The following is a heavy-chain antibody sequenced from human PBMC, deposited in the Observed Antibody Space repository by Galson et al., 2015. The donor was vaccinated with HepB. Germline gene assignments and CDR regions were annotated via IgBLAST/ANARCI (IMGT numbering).Heavy chain of an antibody. D-gene: IGHD4-11*01. CDR1: GFSFSNYG. CDR3: ARDGTRTTDSYPFYQYSGLDV. Sequence: SLRLSCAASGFSFSNYGMHWVRQAPGKGLEWVAVIWHDGSNKHYADSVRGRFAISRDNSKNKLFLQMDGLRVEDTAVYFCARDGTRTTDSYPFYQYSGLDVWGQGTTVTVSS. J-gene: IGHJ6*02. CDR2: IWHDGSNK. V-gene: IGHV3-33*01.